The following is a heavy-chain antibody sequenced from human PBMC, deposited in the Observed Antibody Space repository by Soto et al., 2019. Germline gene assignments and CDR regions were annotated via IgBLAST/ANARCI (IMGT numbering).Heavy chain of an antibody. CDR1: GFTFSSYG. Sequence: QVQLVESGGGVVQPGRSLRLSCAASGFTFSSYGMHWVRQAPGKRLEWVAVISYDGSNKYYADSVKGRFTISRDNSKNTLYLQMNSLRAEDTAVYYCATHYDSSGYYDDNWFDPWGQGTLVTVSS. CDR2: ISYDGSNK. D-gene: IGHD3-22*01. J-gene: IGHJ5*02. CDR3: ATHYDSSGYYDDNWFDP. V-gene: IGHV3-30*03.